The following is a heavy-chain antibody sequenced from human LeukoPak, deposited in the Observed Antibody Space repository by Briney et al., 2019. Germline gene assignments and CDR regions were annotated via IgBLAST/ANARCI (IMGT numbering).Heavy chain of an antibody. CDR3: AKARGSSPDYYFDY. Sequence: GSLRLSCAASGFTFSSYAMSWVRQAPGKGLEWVSAISDRGGDTYYAYSVKGRFTISRDNSKNTLYLQMNSLRAEDTAVYYCAKARGSSPDYYFDYWGQGTLVTVSS. J-gene: IGHJ4*02. D-gene: IGHD1-26*01. V-gene: IGHV3-23*01. CDR1: GFTFSSYA. CDR2: ISDRGGDT.